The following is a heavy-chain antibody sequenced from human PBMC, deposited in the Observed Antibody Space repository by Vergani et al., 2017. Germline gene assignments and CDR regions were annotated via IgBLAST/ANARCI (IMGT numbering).Heavy chain of an antibody. Sequence: QVQLVQSGVEVKKPGSSVKVSCKASGDTFSSYAISWVRQAPGQGLEWMGGIIPVFDTANYAQKFQGRVTITADESTSTAYMELSSLRSEDTAVYYCARDKVGATSWGQGTLVTVSS. D-gene: IGHD1-26*01. CDR3: ARDKVGATS. V-gene: IGHV1-69*01. J-gene: IGHJ5*02. CDR2: IIPVFDTA. CDR1: GDTFSSYA.